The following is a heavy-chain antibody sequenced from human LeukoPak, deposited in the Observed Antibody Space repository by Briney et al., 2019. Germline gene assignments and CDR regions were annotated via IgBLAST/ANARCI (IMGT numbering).Heavy chain of an antibody. J-gene: IGHJ4*02. CDR3: ARDLSGDYWGTPDY. D-gene: IGHD4-17*01. Sequence: QTGGSLRLSCAASGITFGSYWMSWVRQAPGKGLEWVANIKQDGSEKYYVDSVKGRFTISRDNAKNSLYLQMNGLRAEDTAVYYCARDLSGDYWGTPDYWGQGTLVTVSS. CDR2: IKQDGSEK. CDR1: GITFGSYW. V-gene: IGHV3-7*01.